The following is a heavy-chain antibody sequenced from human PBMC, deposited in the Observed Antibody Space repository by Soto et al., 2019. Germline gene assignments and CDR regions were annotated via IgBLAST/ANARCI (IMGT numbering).Heavy chain of an antibody. Sequence: ASVKVSCKASGYSFTDYHIHWVRQAPGQGLEWLGRINPTSGGTSTAQKFQGWVTMTTDTSISTASMELTRLTSDDTAIYYCARGDSTDCSNGVCSFFYNHDMDVCG. D-gene: IGHD2-8*01. J-gene: IGHJ6*02. CDR3: ARGDSTDCSNGVCSFFYNHDMDV. CDR2: INPTSGGT. V-gene: IGHV1-2*04. CDR1: GYSFTDYH.